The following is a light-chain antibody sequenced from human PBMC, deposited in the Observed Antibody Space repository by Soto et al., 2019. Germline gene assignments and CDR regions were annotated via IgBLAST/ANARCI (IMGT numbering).Light chain of an antibody. J-gene: IGLJ1*01. V-gene: IGLV2-14*01. Sequence: QSALTQPASVSGSPGQSITISCTGTSSDVGGYNYVSWYQQHPGKAPKLMIYEVSNRPSGVSNRFSRSKSGNTASLTISGLQAEDEADYYCSSYTSSSALVFGPGTKVTVL. CDR2: EVS. CDR3: SSYTSSSALV. CDR1: SSDVGGYNY.